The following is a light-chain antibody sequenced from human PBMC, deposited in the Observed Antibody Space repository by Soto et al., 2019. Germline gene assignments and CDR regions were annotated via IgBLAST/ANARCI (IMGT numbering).Light chain of an antibody. J-gene: IGKJ4*01. CDR2: DAS. CDR1: QSLGNW. Sequence: DIQMTQSPSTLSASVGDRVTITCRASQSLGNWLAWYQQKPGKAPELLIHDASSLENGVSSRFSGSGSGTEFTLTISSLQPDDFATYICQQYYSYPQTFGGGTKVEIK. CDR3: QQYYSYPQT. V-gene: IGKV1-5*01.